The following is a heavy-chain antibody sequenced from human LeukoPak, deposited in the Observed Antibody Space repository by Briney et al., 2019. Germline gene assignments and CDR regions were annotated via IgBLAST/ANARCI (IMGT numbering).Heavy chain of an antibody. J-gene: IGHJ4*02. CDR2: IYYSGNT. Sequence: SETLSLTCTVSRDSITSSDCHWDWIRQPPGEGLEWIGTIYYSGNTYYNPSLDSRATISVDASKTQFSLKLRSVTAADTAVYHCARRAAHGGWRFDYWGQGTLVTVSS. CDR1: RDSITSSDCH. CDR3: ARRAAHGGWRFDY. D-gene: IGHD6-19*01. V-gene: IGHV4-39*01.